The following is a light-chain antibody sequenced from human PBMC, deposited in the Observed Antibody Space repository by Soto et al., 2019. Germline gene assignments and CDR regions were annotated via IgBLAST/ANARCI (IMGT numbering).Light chain of an antibody. V-gene: IGLV2-14*01. J-gene: IGLJ1*01. Sequence: QSALTQPASVSGSPGQSITISCTGTSSDVGGYNYVSWYQQHPGKAPKLMIYEVSNRPSGVSNRFSGSKSGNTAFLTISGLQPEDEADYYCSSFTGTTTLDVFGTGTQLTVL. CDR1: SSDVGGYNY. CDR3: SSFTGTTTLDV. CDR2: EVS.